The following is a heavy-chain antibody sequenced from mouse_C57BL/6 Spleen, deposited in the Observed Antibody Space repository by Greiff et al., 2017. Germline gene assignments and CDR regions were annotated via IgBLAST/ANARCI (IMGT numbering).Heavy chain of an antibody. CDR1: GYTFTEYT. V-gene: IGHV1-62-2*01. J-gene: IGHJ4*01. CDR2: FYPGSGSI. Sequence: QVQLKESGAELVKPGASVKLSCKASGYTFTEYTIHWVKQRSGQGLEWIGWFYPGSGSIKYNEKFKDKATLTADKSSSTVYMELSRLTSEDSAVYFCARHETPPNYCGSSPYAMDYWGQGTSVTVSS. CDR3: ARHETPPNYCGSSPYAMDY. D-gene: IGHD1-1*01.